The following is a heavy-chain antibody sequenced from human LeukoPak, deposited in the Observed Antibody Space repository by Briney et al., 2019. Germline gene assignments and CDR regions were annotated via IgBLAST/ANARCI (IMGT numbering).Heavy chain of an antibody. CDR1: GFTFSSYW. CDR2: IKEDGGEK. Sequence: GGSLRLSCAASGFTFSSYWMSWVRQAPGKGLEWVANIKEDGGEKYSVDSVKGRFTISRDNSKNSLYLQMNSLRTEDTALYYCAKERGSSGYFDYWGQGTLVTVSS. J-gene: IGHJ4*02. V-gene: IGHV3-7*03. CDR3: AKERGSSGYFDY. D-gene: IGHD6-6*01.